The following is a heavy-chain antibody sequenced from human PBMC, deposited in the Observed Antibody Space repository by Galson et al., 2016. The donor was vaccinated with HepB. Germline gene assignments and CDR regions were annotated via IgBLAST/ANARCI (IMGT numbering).Heavy chain of an antibody. D-gene: IGHD5-12*01. Sequence: SETLSLTCTVSGGSIDTSSYYWGWIRQPPGKGLEWVGSMYYSGSTYYNSSLKSRVIIFINTSKNPFALKLTSVTAADTAMYYFVRQRRGYSGYRYGMDVWGQGTTVTVSS. CDR2: MYYSGST. CDR3: VRQRRGYSGYRYGMDV. J-gene: IGHJ6*02. CDR1: GGSIDTSSYY. V-gene: IGHV4-39*01.